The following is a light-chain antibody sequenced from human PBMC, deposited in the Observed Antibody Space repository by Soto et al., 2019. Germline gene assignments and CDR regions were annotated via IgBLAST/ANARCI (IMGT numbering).Light chain of an antibody. Sequence: QSALTQPASISGSPGQSITISCTGTSSDVGGYNYVSWYQQYPGKAPKLMIYDVDNRPSGVSNRFSGSKSGKTASLTISGLQAEDEADYYCRSYTSSSTVIFGGGTKLTVL. J-gene: IGLJ2*01. CDR3: RSYTSSSTVI. V-gene: IGLV2-14*03. CDR2: DVD. CDR1: SSDVGGYNY.